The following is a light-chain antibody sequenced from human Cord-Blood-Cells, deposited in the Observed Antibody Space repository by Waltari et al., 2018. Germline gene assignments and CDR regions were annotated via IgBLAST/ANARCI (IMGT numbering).Light chain of an antibody. CDR3: QQYNSYSYT. CDR2: DAS. Sequence: DIQITQPPSTLSASVGARFTITCRASQSISSWLAWYQQKPGKAPKLLIYDASSLESGVPSRFSGSGSGTEFTLTISSLQPDDFATYYCQQYNSYSYTFGQGTKLEIK. J-gene: IGKJ2*01. CDR1: QSISSW. V-gene: IGKV1-5*01.